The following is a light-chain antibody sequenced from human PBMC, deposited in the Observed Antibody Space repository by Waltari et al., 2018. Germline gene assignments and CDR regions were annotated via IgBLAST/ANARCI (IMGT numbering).Light chain of an antibody. J-gene: IGKJ1*01. CDR2: AAS. CDR3: QQYDNWPKT. CDR1: QSVSSN. V-gene: IGKV3-15*01. Sequence: EIVMTQSPATLSVSPGERATLPCRARQSVSSNLAWYQQKPCQSPRLLIYAASTRATGIPARFSGSGSGTEFTLTISSMQSEDFAVYFCQQYDNWPKTFGQGTKVEIK.